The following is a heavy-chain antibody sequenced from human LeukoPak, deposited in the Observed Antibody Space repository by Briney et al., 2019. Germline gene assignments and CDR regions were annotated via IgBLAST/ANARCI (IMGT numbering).Heavy chain of an antibody. CDR1: GFSFSYAW. CDR3: AKSGRLTGFYRDFDY. V-gene: IGHV3-30*02. Sequence: GGSLTLSCAASGFSFSYAWMSWVRQAPGKGLEWVAFIRYDGSNKYYADSVKRRFTISRDNSKNTLYLQMNSLRAEDTAVYYCAKSGRLTGFYRDFDYWGQGTLVTVSS. D-gene: IGHD3-9*01. CDR2: IRYDGSNK. J-gene: IGHJ4*02.